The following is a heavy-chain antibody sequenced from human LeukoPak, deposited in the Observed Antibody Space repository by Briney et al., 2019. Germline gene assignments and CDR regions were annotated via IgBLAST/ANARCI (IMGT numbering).Heavy chain of an antibody. CDR1: GYTFTSYD. CDR3: ARGVFMTTDRSNWFDP. V-gene: IGHV1-8*01. D-gene: IGHD4-11*01. CDR2: MNPNSGNT. J-gene: IGHJ5*02. Sequence: ASVKVSCKASGYTFTSYDINWVRQATGQGLEWMGWMNPNSGNTGYAQKFQGRVTMTRNTSISTAYMELGSLRSEDTAVYYCARGVFMTTDRSNWFDPWGQGTLVTVSP.